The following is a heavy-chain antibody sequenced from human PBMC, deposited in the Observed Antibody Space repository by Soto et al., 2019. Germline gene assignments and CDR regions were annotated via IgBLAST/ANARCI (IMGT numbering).Heavy chain of an antibody. CDR1: GFTYRSYD. D-gene: IGHD3-10*01. CDR3: TRATFGVGMDL. J-gene: IGHJ6*02. Sequence: GGSLRLSCAAFGFTYRSYDMHWVRHVPGKGLEWVSSLGGAGAREYASSVRGRFTISRDNAKNSLYLQMDSLRVGDTAVYYCTRATFGVGMDLWGQGTPVTVSS. CDR2: LGGAGAR. V-gene: IGHV3-13*01.